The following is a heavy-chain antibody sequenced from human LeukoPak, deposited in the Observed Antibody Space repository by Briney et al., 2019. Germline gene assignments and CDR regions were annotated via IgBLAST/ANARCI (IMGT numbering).Heavy chain of an antibody. V-gene: IGHV3-23*01. J-gene: IGHJ4*02. CDR3: ALGVAARPGY. D-gene: IGHD6-6*01. CDR1: GFTFTRFW. CDR2: ISGSGGST. Sequence: PGGSLRLSCAGSGFTFTRFWMHWVRQAPGKGLEWVSAISGSGGSTYYADSVKGRFTISRDNSKNTLYLQMNSLRAEDTAVYYCALGVAARPGYWGQGTLVTVSS.